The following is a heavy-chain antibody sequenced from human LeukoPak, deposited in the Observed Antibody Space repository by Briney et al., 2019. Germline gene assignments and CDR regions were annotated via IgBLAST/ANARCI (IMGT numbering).Heavy chain of an antibody. CDR2: INTDGSST. D-gene: IGHD3-10*01. CDR1: GFTFSSYW. Sequence: GGSLRLSCAASGFTFSSYWMHWVRQAPGKGLVWVSRINTDGSSTSYADSVKGRFTISRDNSKNALYLQMNSLRAEDTAVYYCAKDSGAYGSFNWLDPWGQGTLVTVSS. V-gene: IGHV3-74*01. J-gene: IGHJ5*02. CDR3: AKDSGAYGSFNWLDP.